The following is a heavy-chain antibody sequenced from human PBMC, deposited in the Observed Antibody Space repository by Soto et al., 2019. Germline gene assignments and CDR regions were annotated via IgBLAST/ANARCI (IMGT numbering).Heavy chain of an antibody. CDR1: GFTFSSYA. CDR3: AKRAIPVVVAALPFGP. J-gene: IGHJ5*02. Sequence: GGSLRLSCAASGFTFSSYAMSWVRQAPGKGLERVSSISGSDGRTYYADSVKGRFTISRDNSKNTLYLQMNSLTAEDTAVYYCAKRAIPVVVAALPFGPWGQGTLVTVSS. CDR2: ISGSDGRT. V-gene: IGHV3-23*01. D-gene: IGHD2-15*01.